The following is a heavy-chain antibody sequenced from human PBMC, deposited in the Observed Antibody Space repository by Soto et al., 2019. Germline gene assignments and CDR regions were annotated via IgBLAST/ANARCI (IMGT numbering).Heavy chain of an antibody. V-gene: IGHV3-30-3*01. J-gene: IGHJ6*02. Sequence: PGEPLKICYAAAGCTFISYGIRWVRQAPGKGLEWVAVISFDGSTEYYADSVKGRFTISRDNSKNTVYLQMNSLRSEDTAVYYCARSRHGSGSYTHFYSGLDVWGQGTTVTVSS. CDR1: GCTFISYG. CDR2: ISFDGSTE. D-gene: IGHD3-10*01. CDR3: ARSRHGSGSYTHFYSGLDV.